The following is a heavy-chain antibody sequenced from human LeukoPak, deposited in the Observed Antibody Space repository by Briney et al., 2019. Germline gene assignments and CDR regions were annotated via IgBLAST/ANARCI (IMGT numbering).Heavy chain of an antibody. CDR3: ARDGNQYSGSWFVYYYYCMDV. Sequence: ASVKVSCKASGYTFTSYGISWVRQAPGQGLEWMGWINTNTGNPTYAQGFTGRLVFSLDTSVSTAYLQISSLKAEDTAVYYCARDGNQYSGSWFVYYYYCMDVWGKGTTVTVSS. J-gene: IGHJ6*03. D-gene: IGHD6-13*01. CDR2: INTNTGNP. V-gene: IGHV7-4-1*02. CDR1: GYTFTSYG.